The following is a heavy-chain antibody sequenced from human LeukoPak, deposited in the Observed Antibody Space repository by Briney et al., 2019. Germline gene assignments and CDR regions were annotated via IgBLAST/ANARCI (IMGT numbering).Heavy chain of an antibody. CDR1: GGSISSYY. V-gene: IGHV4-59*01. J-gene: IGHJ4*02. CDR2: IYYSGST. D-gene: IGHD1-1*01. Sequence: SETLSLTCTVSGGSISSYYWSWIRQPPGKGLEWIGYIYYSGSTNYNPSLKSRVTISVDTSKNQFSLKLSSVTAADTAVYYCARMAGRVPYYFDYWGQGTLVTVSS. CDR3: ARMAGRVPYYFDY.